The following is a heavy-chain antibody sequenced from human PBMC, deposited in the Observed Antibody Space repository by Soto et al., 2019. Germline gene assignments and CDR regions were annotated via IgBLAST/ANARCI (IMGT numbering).Heavy chain of an antibody. J-gene: IGHJ6*02. CDR2: INHSGST. D-gene: IGHD3-16*01. Sequence: SETLSLTCAVYGGSFSGYYWSWIRQPPGKGLDWIGEINHSGSTNYNPSLKSRVTISVDTPKNQFSLKLSSVTAADTAVYYCASTEGVYYYGMDVWGQGTTVTVS. CDR1: GGSFSGYY. CDR3: ASTEGVYYYGMDV. V-gene: IGHV4-34*01.